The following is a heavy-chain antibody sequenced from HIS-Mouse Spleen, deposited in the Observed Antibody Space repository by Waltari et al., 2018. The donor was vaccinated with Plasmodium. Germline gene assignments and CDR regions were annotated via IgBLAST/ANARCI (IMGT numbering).Heavy chain of an antibody. D-gene: IGHD4-4*01. V-gene: IGHV3-74*01. J-gene: IGHJ4*02. Sequence: EVQLVESGGGLVQPGGSLRLSCAASGFTFSSYCMHWVRQAPGKGPVWVSRINSDGSSTSYADSVKGRFTISRDNAKNTLYLQMNSLRAEDTAVYYCARDKPSNYGYFDYWGQGTLVTVSS. CDR3: ARDKPSNYGYFDY. CDR2: INSDGSST. CDR1: GFTFSSYC.